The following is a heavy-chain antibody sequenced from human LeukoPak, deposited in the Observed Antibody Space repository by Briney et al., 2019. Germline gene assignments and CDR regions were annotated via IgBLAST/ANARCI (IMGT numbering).Heavy chain of an antibody. Sequence: AGGSLRLSCAASGFTFISYGMHWVRQAPGKGLEWVSYISSSGSTIYYADSVKGRFTISRDNAKNSLYLQMNSLRAEDTAVYYCAELGITMIGGVWGKGTTVTISS. D-gene: IGHD3-10*02. V-gene: IGHV3-48*03. CDR2: ISSSGSTI. J-gene: IGHJ6*04. CDR3: AELGITMIGGV. CDR1: GFTFISYG.